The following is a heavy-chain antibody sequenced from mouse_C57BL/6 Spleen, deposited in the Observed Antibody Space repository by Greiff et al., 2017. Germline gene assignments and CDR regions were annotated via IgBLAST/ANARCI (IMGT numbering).Heavy chain of an antibody. CDR2: ISGGGGNT. CDR1: GFTFSSYT. V-gene: IGHV5-9*01. Sequence: EVKLVESGGGLVKPGGSLKLSCAASGFTFSSYTMSWVRQTPEKRLEWVATISGGGGNTYYPDSVKGRFTISRDNAKNTLYLQMSSLRSEDTALYYCARAPDSSGYVYYAMDYWGQGTSVTVSS. D-gene: IGHD3-2*02. J-gene: IGHJ4*01. CDR3: ARAPDSSGYVYYAMDY.